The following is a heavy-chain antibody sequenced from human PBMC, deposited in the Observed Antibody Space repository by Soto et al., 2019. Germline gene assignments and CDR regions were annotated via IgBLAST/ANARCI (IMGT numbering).Heavy chain of an antibody. D-gene: IGHD5-18*01. J-gene: IGHJ4*02. CDR1: GYTFTGYY. Sequence: ASVKVSCKASGYTFTGYYMHLVRQAPGQGLEWMGWINPNSGGTNYAQKFQGWVTMTRDTSISTAYMELSRLRSDDTAVYYCARADTAMGTSAIDYWGQGTLVTVSP. CDR2: INPNSGGT. V-gene: IGHV1-2*04. CDR3: ARADTAMGTSAIDY.